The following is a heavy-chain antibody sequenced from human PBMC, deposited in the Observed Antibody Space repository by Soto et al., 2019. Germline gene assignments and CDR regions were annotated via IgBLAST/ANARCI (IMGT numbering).Heavy chain of an antibody. Sequence: QVQLVQSGAEVKKPGSSVKVSCKASGGTFSSYAISWVRQAPGQGLEWMGGIIPIFGTANYAQKFQGGVTIAADESTSTAYMELSSLRSEDTAVYYCTRSAGSYPDSYYFDYWGQGTLVTVSS. CDR3: TRSAGSYPDSYYFDY. J-gene: IGHJ4*02. CDR2: IIPIFGTA. D-gene: IGHD1-26*01. V-gene: IGHV1-69*01. CDR1: GGTFSSYA.